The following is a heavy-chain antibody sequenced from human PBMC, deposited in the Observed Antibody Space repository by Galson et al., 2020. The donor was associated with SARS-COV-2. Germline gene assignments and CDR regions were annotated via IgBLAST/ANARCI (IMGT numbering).Heavy chain of an antibody. CDR3: ARENRDYGSGFDY. V-gene: IGHV3-33*01. J-gene: IGHJ4*02. Sequence: GESLKISCAASGFTFSSYGMHWVRQAPGKGLEWVAVIWYDGSNKYYADSVKGRFTISRDNSKNTLYLQMNSLRAEDTAVYYCARENRDYGSGFDYWGQGTLVTVSS. CDR1: GFTFSSYG. D-gene: IGHD3-10*01. CDR2: IWYDGSNK.